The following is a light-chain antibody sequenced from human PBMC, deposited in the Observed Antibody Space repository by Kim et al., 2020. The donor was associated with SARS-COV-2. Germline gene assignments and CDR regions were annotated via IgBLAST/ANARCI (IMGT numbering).Light chain of an antibody. Sequence: DIQMTHSPSSLSASVGDRVTITCRASQDIRNDLGWYQQNTGRAPKRLIYGASSLQSGVPSRFSGSGSGTEFTLTISSVQPEDFATYFCLQHSTYPITFGQGTRLEIK. CDR1: QDIRND. CDR3: LQHSTYPIT. CDR2: GAS. J-gene: IGKJ5*01. V-gene: IGKV1-17*01.